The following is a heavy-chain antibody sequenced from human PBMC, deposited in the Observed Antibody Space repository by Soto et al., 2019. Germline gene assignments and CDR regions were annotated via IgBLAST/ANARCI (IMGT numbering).Heavy chain of an antibody. Sequence: SVEVSFKASRGTFISYAISWVRQAPGQGLEWMGGIIPIFGTANYAQKFQGRVTITADESTSTAYMELSSLRSEDTAVYYCARDSDSSSFNWFDPWGQGTLVTVSS. CDR1: RGTFISYA. J-gene: IGHJ5*02. CDR3: ARDSDSSSFNWFDP. D-gene: IGHD6-13*01. V-gene: IGHV1-69*13. CDR2: IIPIFGTA.